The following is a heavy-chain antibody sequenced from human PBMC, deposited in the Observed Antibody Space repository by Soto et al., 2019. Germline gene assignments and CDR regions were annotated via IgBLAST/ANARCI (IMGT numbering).Heavy chain of an antibody. J-gene: IGHJ4*02. V-gene: IGHV3-30*18. Sequence: QVQLVESGGGVVQPGRSLRLSCAASGFTFSSYGMHWVRQAPGKGLEWVAVISYDGSNKYYADSVKGRFTISRDNSKNTLYLQMNSLRPEDTAVYYCAKDRPGTACIAAAGTIDYWGQGTLVTVCS. CDR2: ISYDGSNK. D-gene: IGHD6-13*01. CDR3: AKDRPGTACIAAAGTIDY. CDR1: GFTFSSYG.